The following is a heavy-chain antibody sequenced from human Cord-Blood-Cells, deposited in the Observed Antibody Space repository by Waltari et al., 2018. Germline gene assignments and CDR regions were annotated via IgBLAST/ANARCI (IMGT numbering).Heavy chain of an antibody. Sequence: QLQLQESGPGLVQPSETLSLTCTVSGGSISSSSYYWGWIRQPPGKGLEWIGSIYYSGSTYYNPSLKSRVTISVDTSKNQFSLKLSSVTAADTAVYYCAREVYKEYSSSSYAFDIWGQGTMVTVSS. V-gene: IGHV4-39*01. CDR1: GGSISSSSYY. CDR2: IYYSGST. J-gene: IGHJ3*02. CDR3: AREVYKEYSSSSYAFDI. D-gene: IGHD6-6*01.